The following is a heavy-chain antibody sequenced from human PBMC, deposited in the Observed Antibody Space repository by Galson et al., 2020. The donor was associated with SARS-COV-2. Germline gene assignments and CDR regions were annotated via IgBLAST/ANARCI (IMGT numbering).Heavy chain of an antibody. D-gene: IGHD3-3*02. V-gene: IGHV3-23*01. CDR2: ISSTSGTT. Sequence: GESLKISCAASGFIFSTYAMSWVRQAPGKGLQWVSTISSTSGTTYYADSVKGRFTISRDNSKNTLYLQMSSLRAEDTAVYYCAKLATVDYYYGMDVWGQGTTVTVSS. J-gene: IGHJ6*02. CDR3: AKLATVDYYYGMDV. CDR1: GFIFSTYA.